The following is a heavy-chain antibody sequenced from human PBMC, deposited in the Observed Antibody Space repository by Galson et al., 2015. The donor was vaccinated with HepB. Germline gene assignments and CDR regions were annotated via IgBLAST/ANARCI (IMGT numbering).Heavy chain of an antibody. CDR2: INPSGGST. CDR1: GYTFTSYY. V-gene: IGHV1-46*04. CDR3: ARGGPAAIFGYYYYYGMDV. Sequence: SVKVSCKASGYTFTSYYMHWVRQAPGQGLEWMGIINPSGGSTSYAQKLQGRVTMTRDTSISTAYMELSRLRSDDTVVYYCARGGPAAIFGYYYYYGMDVWGQGTTVTASS. J-gene: IGHJ6*02. D-gene: IGHD2-2*01.